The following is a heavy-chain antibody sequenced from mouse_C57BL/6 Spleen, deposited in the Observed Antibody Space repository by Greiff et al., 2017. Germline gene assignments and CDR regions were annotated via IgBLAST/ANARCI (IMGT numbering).Heavy chain of an antibody. CDR2: INPSTGGT. V-gene: IGHV1-42*01. D-gene: IGHD4-1*01. CDR1: GYSFTGYY. J-gene: IGHJ2*01. CDR3: ARTGTGAYFDY. Sequence: EVQLQESGPELVKPGASVKISCKASGYSFTGYYMNWVKQSPEKSLEWIGEINPSTGGTTYNQKFKAKATLTVDKSSSTAYMQLKSLTSEDSAVYYCARTGTGAYFDYWGQGTTLTVSS.